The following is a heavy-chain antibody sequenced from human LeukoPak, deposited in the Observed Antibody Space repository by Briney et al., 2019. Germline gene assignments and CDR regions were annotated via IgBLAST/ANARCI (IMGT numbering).Heavy chain of an antibody. CDR2: IYYSGST. CDR1: GGSVSSGSYY. Sequence: SETLSLTCTVSGGSVSSGSYYWSWIRQPPGKGLEWIGYIYYSGSTNYNPSLKSRVTISVDKSKNQFSLKLSSVTAADTAVYYCAGKTSGSYYEIDYWGQGTLVTVSS. V-gene: IGHV4-61*01. J-gene: IGHJ4*02. CDR3: AGKTSGSYYEIDY. D-gene: IGHD1-26*01.